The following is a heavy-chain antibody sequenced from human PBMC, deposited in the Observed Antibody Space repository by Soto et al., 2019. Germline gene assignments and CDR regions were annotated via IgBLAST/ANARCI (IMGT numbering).Heavy chain of an antibody. CDR1: GYTFTSYG. CDR2: ISAYNGNT. J-gene: IGHJ3*02. CDR3: ARDRGWDSSGGPDAFDI. Sequence: VASVKVSCKASGYTFTSYGISWVRQAPGQGLEWMGWISAYNGNTNYAQKLQGRVTMTTDTSTSTAYMELRSLRSDDTAVYYCARDRGWDSSGGPDAFDIWGQGTMVTVSS. D-gene: IGHD6-19*01. V-gene: IGHV1-18*01.